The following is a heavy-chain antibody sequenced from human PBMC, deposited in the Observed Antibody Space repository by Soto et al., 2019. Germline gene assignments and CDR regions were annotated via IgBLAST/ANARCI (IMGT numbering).Heavy chain of an antibody. D-gene: IGHD3-10*01. Sequence: QVQLVESGGGVVQPGRSLRLSCAASGFTFNSYGMHWVRQAPGKGLEWVAVIWYDGTNKYYADSVKGRFTISRDNSNNTLYLQMNRLRAEDTAVYYCASRRGGGEPFFVYWGQGTLVTVSS. J-gene: IGHJ4*02. CDR1: GFTFNSYG. V-gene: IGHV3-33*01. CDR3: ASRRGGGEPFFVY. CDR2: IWYDGTNK.